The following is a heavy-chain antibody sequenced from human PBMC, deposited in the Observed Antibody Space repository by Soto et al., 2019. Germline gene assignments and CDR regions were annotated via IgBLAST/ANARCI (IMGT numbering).Heavy chain of an antibody. D-gene: IGHD6-19*01. V-gene: IGHV1-3*01. CDR2: INAGNSNT. Sequence: GASVKVSCKASGYTFTSYAMHWVRQAPGQRLEWKGWINAGNSNTKYSQKLQGRVTITRDTSASTAYMELSSLRSEDTAVYYCARGVAGPLHWFDPWGQGTLVTVSS. CDR1: GYTFTSYA. J-gene: IGHJ5*02. CDR3: ARGVAGPLHWFDP.